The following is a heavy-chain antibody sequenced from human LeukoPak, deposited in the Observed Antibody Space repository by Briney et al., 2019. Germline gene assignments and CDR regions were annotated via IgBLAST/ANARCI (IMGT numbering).Heavy chain of an antibody. CDR1: GFTFSDYY. J-gene: IGHJ4*02. Sequence: GGSLRLSCAASGFTFSDYYMSWIRQAPGKGLEWVSYISSRGGTIYYADSVKGRFTISRDNSKNSLYLQMSSVRAEDTAVYYCARPDGYNYPYWGQGTLVTVSS. CDR2: ISSRGGTI. CDR3: ARPDGYNYPY. V-gene: IGHV3-11*04. D-gene: IGHD5-24*01.